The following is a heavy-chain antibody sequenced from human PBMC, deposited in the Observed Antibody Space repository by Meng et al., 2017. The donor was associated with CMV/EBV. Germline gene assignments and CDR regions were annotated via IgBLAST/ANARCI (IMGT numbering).Heavy chain of an antibody. J-gene: IGHJ4*02. CDR2: ISSTGTFI. Sequence: GESLKISCAASGFTFDRYTMAWVRQAPGKGLEWVSSISSTGTFIHYADSVEGRFTIARDNTKTSLYLQMDTLRAEDTAVYYCAREGYCSGGSCNSDYWGQGTLVTVSS. CDR3: AREGYCSGGSCNSDY. CDR1: GFTFDRYT. D-gene: IGHD2-15*01. V-gene: IGHV3-21*01.